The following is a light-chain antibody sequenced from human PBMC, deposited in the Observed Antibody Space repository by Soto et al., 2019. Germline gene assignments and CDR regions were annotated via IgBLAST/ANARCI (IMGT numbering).Light chain of an antibody. Sequence: EIVLTQPPGTLSLSPGERTTLSCRASQSVSSSYLAWYQHKPGQAPRLLIYAASSRDAGIPDCFSGSGSGTGFNLTIRSLKSENSAVYYCQNGKTVGEGTKV. CDR1: QSVSSSY. CDR2: AAS. V-gene: IGKV3-20*01. J-gene: IGKJ1*01. CDR3: QNGKT.